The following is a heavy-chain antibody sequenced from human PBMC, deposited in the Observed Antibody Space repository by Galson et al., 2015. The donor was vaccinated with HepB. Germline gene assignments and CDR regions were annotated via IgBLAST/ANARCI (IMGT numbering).Heavy chain of an antibody. CDR3: AIRLITILGVAEDGFGC. CDR2: LYPGDSDT. Sequence: QSGAEVKKPGESLKISCKGSGYDFSGYWIAWVRQTPGKGLEWMGTLYPGDSDTRHSPSFQGQVIISADKSITTAYLHWSSLKASDTAMYYCAIRLITILGVAEDGFGCWGQGTLVTVSS. CDR1: GYDFSGYW. V-gene: IGHV5-51*01. J-gene: IGHJ4*02. D-gene: IGHD3-3*01.